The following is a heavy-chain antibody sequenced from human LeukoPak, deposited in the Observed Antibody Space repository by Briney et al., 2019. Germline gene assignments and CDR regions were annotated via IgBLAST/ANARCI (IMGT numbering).Heavy chain of an antibody. CDR2: ISSSGSTI. D-gene: IGHD3-22*01. CDR1: GFTFSSYE. Sequence: GGSLRLSCAASGFTFSSYEMNWVRQAPGKGLEWVSYISSSGSTIYYEDSVKGRFNISRDNAKNSLYLQMNSLRAEDTAVYYRAVVVITTDEDYWGQGTLVTVSS. J-gene: IGHJ4*02. CDR3: AVVVITTDEDY. V-gene: IGHV3-48*03.